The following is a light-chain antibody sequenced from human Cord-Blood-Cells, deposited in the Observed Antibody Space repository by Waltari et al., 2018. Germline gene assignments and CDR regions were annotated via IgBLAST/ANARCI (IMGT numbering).Light chain of an antibody. CDR1: QSISSY. CDR3: QQSYSTPLT. Sequence: DIQMTQSPSSLSASVGDRVTITCRARQSISSYLNWYQQKPGKAPKLLSYAASSLQSGVPSRFSGSVSGTDFTLTISSLQPEDFATYYCQQSYSTPLTFGGGTKVEIK. V-gene: IGKV1-39*01. J-gene: IGKJ4*01. CDR2: AAS.